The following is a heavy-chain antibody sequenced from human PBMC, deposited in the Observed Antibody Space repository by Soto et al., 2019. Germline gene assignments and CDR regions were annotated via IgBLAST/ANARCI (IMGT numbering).Heavy chain of an antibody. D-gene: IGHD2-8*01. CDR3: ARSFPVSSYCSGMDV. J-gene: IGHJ6*02. Sequence: QVQLVESGGGLVKPGGSLRLSCAASGFTFSDYYMSWIRQAPGKGLEWVSYISSSGSTIYYADSVKGRFTISRDNAKNALSLQMNSLRAEDRAVSYCARSFPVSSYCSGMDVWGQGTTVTVSS. CDR2: ISSSGSTI. V-gene: IGHV3-11*01. CDR1: GFTFSDYY.